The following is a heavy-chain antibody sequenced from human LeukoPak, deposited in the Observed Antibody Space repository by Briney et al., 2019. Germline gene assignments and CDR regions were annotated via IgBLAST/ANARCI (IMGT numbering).Heavy chain of an antibody. D-gene: IGHD4-17*01. CDR1: GYSISSGYY. V-gene: IGHV4-38-2*01. CDR3: ARVGTVTTSSPKN. Sequence: SETLSLTCAVSGYSISSGYYWGWIRQPPGKGLEWIGSIYHSGSTYYNPSLKSRVTISVDTSKNQFPLKLSSVTAADTAVYYCARVGTVTTSSPKNWGQGTLVTVSS. J-gene: IGHJ4*02. CDR2: IYHSGST.